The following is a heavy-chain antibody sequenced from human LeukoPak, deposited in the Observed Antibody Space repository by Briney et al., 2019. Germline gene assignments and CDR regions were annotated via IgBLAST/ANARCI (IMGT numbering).Heavy chain of an antibody. CDR1: GFSFNTYG. J-gene: IGHJ4*02. V-gene: IGHV3-23*01. CDR2: ITKSGDST. CDR3: ARTLGGDTAIDY. D-gene: IGHD5-18*01. Sequence: GGSLRLSCAASGFSFNTYGMNWVRQAPGKGLEWVSSITKSGDSTYYADTVRGRFTISRDNAKNSLYLQMNSLRAEDTAVYYCARTLGGDTAIDYWGQGTLVTVSS.